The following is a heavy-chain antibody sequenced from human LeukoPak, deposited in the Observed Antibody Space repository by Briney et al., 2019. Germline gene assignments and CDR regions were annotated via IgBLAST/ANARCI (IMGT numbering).Heavy chain of an antibody. CDR3: ARGVIVVVSGAFDL. Sequence: PGGSLRLSCAASGFTFSSYAMSWVRQAPGEGLEWVAVISNDGRDKYYADSVKGRFTISRDNSKNTPYLQMNSLRAEDTAVYYCARGVIVVVSGAFDLWGHGTKVTVSS. J-gene: IGHJ3*01. CDR2: ISNDGRDK. V-gene: IGHV3-30*03. D-gene: IGHD3-22*01. CDR1: GFTFSSYA.